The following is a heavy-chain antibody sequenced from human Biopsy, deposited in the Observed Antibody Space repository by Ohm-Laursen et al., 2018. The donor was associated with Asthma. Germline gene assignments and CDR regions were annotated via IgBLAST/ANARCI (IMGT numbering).Heavy chain of an antibody. D-gene: IGHD6-6*01. Sequence: GTLSLTCIVSGDAMSTSGSYWGWIRQSPGKGLEWIGSIYYSGRTYYSPSLESRVTISADTSKNHFSLKVTSLTAADTAVYYCARAVSSSSYWYFDLWGRGDLVTGSS. J-gene: IGHJ2*01. CDR3: ARAVSSSSYWYFDL. V-gene: IGHV4-39*02. CDR2: IYYSGRT. CDR1: GDAMSTSGSY.